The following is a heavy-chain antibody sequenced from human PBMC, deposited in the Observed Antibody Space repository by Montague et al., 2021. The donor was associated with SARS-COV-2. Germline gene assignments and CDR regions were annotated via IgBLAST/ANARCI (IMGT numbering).Heavy chain of an antibody. J-gene: IGHJ4*02. V-gene: IGHV3-33*06. Sequence: SLRLSCAASGSSFSSYGMHWVRQAPGKGLEWVAVIGLDGSNEYYADPVKGRFTISRDNSKNTLYLQMNSLRAEDTAVYYCAKDQGRERKRAFDSWGQGILSPSPQ. CDR2: IGLDGSNE. CDR3: AKDQGRERKRAFDS. D-gene: IGHD1-26*01. CDR1: GSSFSSYG.